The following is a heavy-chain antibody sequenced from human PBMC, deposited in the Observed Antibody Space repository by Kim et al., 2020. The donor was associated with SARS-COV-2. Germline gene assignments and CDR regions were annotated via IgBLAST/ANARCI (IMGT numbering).Heavy chain of an antibody. Sequence: YNPSLKSRVTKSVDTSKNQFSLKLSSVTAADTAVYYCARHRGVRRNWFDPWGQGTLVTVSS. V-gene: IGHV4-34*01. J-gene: IGHJ5*02. CDR3: ARHRGVRRNWFDP. D-gene: IGHD1-1*01.